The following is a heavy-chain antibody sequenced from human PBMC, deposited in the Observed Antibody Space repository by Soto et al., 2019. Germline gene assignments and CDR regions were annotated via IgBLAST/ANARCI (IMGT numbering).Heavy chain of an antibody. Sequence: ASVKVSCKASGYTFTSYGISWVRQAPGQVLEWMGWISAYNGNTNYAQKLQGRVTITTDTYTSTAYMELRSLRPDDTAVYYCARDFKEKIRYFDWFSPGAFDIWGQGTMVTV. J-gene: IGHJ3*02. D-gene: IGHD3-9*01. CDR2: ISAYNGNT. CDR3: ARDFKEKIRYFDWFSPGAFDI. CDR1: GYTFTSYG. V-gene: IGHV1-18*04.